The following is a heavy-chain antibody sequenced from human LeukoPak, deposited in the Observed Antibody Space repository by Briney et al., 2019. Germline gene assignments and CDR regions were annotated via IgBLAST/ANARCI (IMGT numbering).Heavy chain of an antibody. CDR2: ISSGRTDI. V-gene: IGHV3-21*01. CDR1: GFTFSLYY. J-gene: IGHJ6*02. D-gene: IGHD5-24*01. CDR3: ATDAYNFYYYGLDV. Sequence: GGSLRLSCAASGFTFSLYYMNWVRQAPGKGLEWVSSISSGRTDIYYADSVKGRFTISRDNAKNSLYLQMNSLGVEDTAVYYCATDAYNFYYYGLDVWGQGTTVTVSS.